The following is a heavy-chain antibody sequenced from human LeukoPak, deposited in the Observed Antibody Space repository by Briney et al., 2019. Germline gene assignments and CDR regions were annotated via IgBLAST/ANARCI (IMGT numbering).Heavy chain of an antibody. CDR3: ARGQGFLEWFIKAEKRRIFDY. J-gene: IGHJ4*02. D-gene: IGHD3-3*01. V-gene: IGHV4-34*01. Sequence: SETLSLTCAVYGGSFSGYYWSWIRQPPGKGLEWIGEINHSGSTNYNPSLKSRVTISVDTSKNQFSLKLSSVTAADTAVYYCARGQGFLEWFIKAEKRRIFDYWGQGTLVTVSS. CDR2: INHSGST. CDR1: GGSFSGYY.